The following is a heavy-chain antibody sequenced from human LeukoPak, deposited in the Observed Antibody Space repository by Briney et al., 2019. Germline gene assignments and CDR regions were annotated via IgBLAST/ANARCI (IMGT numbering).Heavy chain of an antibody. J-gene: IGHJ4*02. V-gene: IGHV3-30-3*01. D-gene: IGHD6-19*01. Sequence: GRSLRLSCVASGFTFNMYPLHWVRQAPGKGLEWVAVISIDGSNYLDADSVKGRFTISRDNSKNTLYLQMNSLRVEDTAMYYCAKAGTQQWLLFVGVYWGQGALVTVSS. CDR3: AKAGTQQWLLFVGVY. CDR1: GFTFNMYP. CDR2: ISIDGSNY.